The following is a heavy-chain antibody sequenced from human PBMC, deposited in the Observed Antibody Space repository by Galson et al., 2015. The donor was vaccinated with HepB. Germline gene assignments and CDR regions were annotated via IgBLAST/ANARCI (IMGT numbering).Heavy chain of an antibody. CDR1: GGSISSGGYY. Sequence: QVQLQESGPGLVKPSQTLSLTCTVSGGSISSGGYYWSWIRQHPGKGLEWIGYIYYSGSTYYNPSLKSRVTISVDTSKNQFSLKLSSVTAADTAVYYCARASRNYYYDSSGSPPHFDYWGQGTLVTVSS. CDR3: ARASRNYYYDSSGSPPHFDY. CDR2: IYYSGST. V-gene: IGHV4-31*03. J-gene: IGHJ4*02. D-gene: IGHD3-22*01.